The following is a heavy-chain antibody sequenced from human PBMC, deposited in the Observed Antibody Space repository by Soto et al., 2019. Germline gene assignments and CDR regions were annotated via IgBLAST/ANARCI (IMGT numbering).Heavy chain of an antibody. CDR2: IGTAGDT. V-gene: IGHV3-13*01. CDR3: ARATRYSSSWGSDY. Sequence: EVQLVESGGGLVQPGGSLRLSCAASGFTFSSYDMHWVRQATGKGLEWVSAIGTAGDTYYPGSVKGRFTISRENAKNSLYLQMNSLRAEDTAVYYCARATRYSSSWGSDYWGQGTLVTVSS. J-gene: IGHJ4*02. CDR1: GFTFSSYD. D-gene: IGHD6-13*01.